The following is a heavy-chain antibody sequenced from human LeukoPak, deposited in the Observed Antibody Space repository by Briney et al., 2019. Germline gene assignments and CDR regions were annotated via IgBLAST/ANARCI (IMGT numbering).Heavy chain of an antibody. CDR3: ARSQSSSLIDY. D-gene: IGHD6-13*01. V-gene: IGHV3-23*01. CDR2: ISGSGGST. Sequence: GGSLRLSCAASGFAFSSYAMSWVRQAPGKGLEWVSAISGSGGSTYYADSVKGRFTFSRDNSKNTLYLQMNSLTVEDTAVYYCARSQSSSLIDYWGQGTLVTVSS. CDR1: GFAFSSYA. J-gene: IGHJ4*02.